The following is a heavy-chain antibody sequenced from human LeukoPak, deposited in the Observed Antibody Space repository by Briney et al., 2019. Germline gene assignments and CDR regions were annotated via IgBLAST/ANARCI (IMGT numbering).Heavy chain of an antibody. CDR3: ARGQSLNDY. Sequence: GASVKVSCKASGYTFSSYYMHWVRQAPGQGLEWMVIINPSGGSTTYAQKFQGRVTMTRDTSTSTVYMEVSSLRSEDTAVYYCARGQSLNDYWGQGTLVTVSS. CDR2: INPSGGST. V-gene: IGHV1-46*01. J-gene: IGHJ4*02. CDR1: GYTFSSYY.